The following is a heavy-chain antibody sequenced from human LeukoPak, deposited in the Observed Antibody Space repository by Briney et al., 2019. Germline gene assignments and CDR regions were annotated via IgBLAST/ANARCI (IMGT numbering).Heavy chain of an antibody. D-gene: IGHD1-26*01. CDR1: GFTFRDYW. CDR2: IKGDGSHT. Sequence: GGSLRLSCAASGFTFRDYWMHWIRQAPWKGLVWVSRIKGDGSHTIYADSVKGRFTISRDNAKNTLYLQMKSLRVEDTALYYCVRDWDHFDFDSWGQGTLVTVSS. CDR3: VRDWDHFDFDS. V-gene: IGHV3-74*01. J-gene: IGHJ5*01.